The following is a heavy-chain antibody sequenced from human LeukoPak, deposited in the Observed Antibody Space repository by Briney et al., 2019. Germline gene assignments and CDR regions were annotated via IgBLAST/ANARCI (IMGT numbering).Heavy chain of an antibody. CDR3: ARRYDSSAYAVDY. CDR1: GYSFTRYW. J-gene: IGHJ4*02. CDR2: IYPDDSDT. V-gene: IGHV5-51*01. Sequence: EESLKISCKGSGYSFTRYWIGWVRQMPGKGLEWMGIIYPDDSDTRYSPSFQGQVTISADKSISTAYLQWSSLKASDTAMYYCARRYDSSAYAVDYWGQGTLVTVSS. D-gene: IGHD3-22*01.